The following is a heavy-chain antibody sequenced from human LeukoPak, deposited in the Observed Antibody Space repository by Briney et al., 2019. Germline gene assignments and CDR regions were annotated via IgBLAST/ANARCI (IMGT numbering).Heavy chain of an antibody. CDR3: ARDREEVVATIDY. CDR1: GFTFSSYA. J-gene: IGHJ4*02. V-gene: IGHV3-30-3*01. Sequence: GGSLRLSCAASGFTFSSYAMHWVRQAPGKGLEWVAVISYDGSNKYYADSVKGRFTISRDNAKNSLYLQMNSLRAEDTAVYYCARDREEVVATIDYWGQGTLVTVSS. D-gene: IGHD5-12*01. CDR2: ISYDGSNK.